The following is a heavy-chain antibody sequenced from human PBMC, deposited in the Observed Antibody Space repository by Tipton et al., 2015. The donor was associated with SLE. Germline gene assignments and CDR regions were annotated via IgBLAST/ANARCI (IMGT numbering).Heavy chain of an antibody. Sequence: TLSLTCAVYGGSFSGYYWSWIRQPPWKGLEWIGEINHSGSTNYNPSLKSRVPISVDTTKNQFSLKLSSVTAADTAVYYCARGYYGSGKHDLWGRGTLVTVSS. D-gene: IGHD3-10*01. CDR3: ARGYYGSGKHDL. V-gene: IGHV4-34*01. CDR2: INHSGST. J-gene: IGHJ2*01. CDR1: GGSFSGYY.